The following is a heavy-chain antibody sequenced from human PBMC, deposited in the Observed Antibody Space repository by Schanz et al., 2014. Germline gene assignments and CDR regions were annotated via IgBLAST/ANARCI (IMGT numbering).Heavy chain of an antibody. J-gene: IGHJ4*02. CDR1: GFTFSSYA. Sequence: VQLVESGGGVVRPGGSLRLSCAASGFTFSSYAMHWVRQAPGKGLEWVAVMSYDGSNKYYADSVKGRFTISRDNAKNSLYLQMNSLRAEDTAVYYCARSRGFDSIFDFWGRGTLVTVSS. CDR2: MSYDGSNK. CDR3: ARSRGFDSIFDF. D-gene: IGHD5-12*01. V-gene: IGHV3-30-3*01.